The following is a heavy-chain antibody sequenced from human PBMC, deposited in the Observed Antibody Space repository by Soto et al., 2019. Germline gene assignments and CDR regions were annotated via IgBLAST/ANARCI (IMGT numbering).Heavy chain of an antibody. V-gene: IGHV1-2*02. CDR3: ARSDDSTSYPLDL. D-gene: IGHD4-4*01. Sequence: AAVKVSYKTSGYTFSGHYFHWVRQAPGQGLEWMGWISPISGGTDYAQAFQDRVTMTRDASISTAYMEMTSLRHGDTAVYFCARSDDSTSYPLDLWGPGTLVTVSS. J-gene: IGHJ5*02. CDR1: GYTFSGHY. CDR2: ISPISGGT.